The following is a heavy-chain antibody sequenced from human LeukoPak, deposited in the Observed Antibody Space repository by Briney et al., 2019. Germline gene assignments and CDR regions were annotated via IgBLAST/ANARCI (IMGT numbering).Heavy chain of an antibody. V-gene: IGHV3-11*01. J-gene: IGHJ4*02. CDR3: ARLGIITAAGSNGY. CDR1: GFTFSSYW. D-gene: IGHD6-13*01. Sequence: RGSLRLSCAASGFTFSSYWMSWIRQAPGKGLEWVSYISYSGDTIYYADSVKGRFTVSWDNAKNSLYLQMNSLRAEDTAVYYCARLGIITAAGSNGYWGQGTLVTVSS. CDR2: ISYSGDTI.